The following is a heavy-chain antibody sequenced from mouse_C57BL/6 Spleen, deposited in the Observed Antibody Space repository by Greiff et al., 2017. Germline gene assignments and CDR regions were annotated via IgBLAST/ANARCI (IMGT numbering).Heavy chain of an antibody. J-gene: IGHJ4*01. D-gene: IGHD1-1*01. Sequence: EVQVVESGGGLVKPGGSLKLSCAASGFTFSSYAMSWVRQTPEKRLEWVATISDGGSYTYNPDNVKGRFTISRDNAKNNLYLQMSHMKSEDTAMYYCARDYDGSSYGGDYYAMDDWGQGTSVTVSS. CDR2: ISDGGSYT. CDR1: GFTFSSYA. V-gene: IGHV5-4*01. CDR3: ARDYDGSSYGGDYYAMDD.